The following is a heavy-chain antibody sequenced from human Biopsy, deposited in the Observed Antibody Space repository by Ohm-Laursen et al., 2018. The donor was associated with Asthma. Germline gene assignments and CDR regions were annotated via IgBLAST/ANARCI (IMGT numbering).Heavy chain of an antibody. CDR1: AYTFIGYH. D-gene: IGHD7-27*01. J-gene: IGHJ5*02. CDR3: ARVQKLPGDQWFDP. Sequence: ESSVKVSCKVSAYTFIGYHLHWVRQAPGEGLEWMGRINPNGGATIYAQKFQGRVTMTRDTSISTAYMELSRLTSDDTAVYYCARVQKLPGDQWFDPWGQGTLVTVSS. CDR2: INPNGGAT. V-gene: IGHV1-2*06.